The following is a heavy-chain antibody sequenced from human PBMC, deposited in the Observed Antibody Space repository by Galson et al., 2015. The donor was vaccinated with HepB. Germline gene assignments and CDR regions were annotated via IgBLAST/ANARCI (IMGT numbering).Heavy chain of an antibody. CDR2: IRKDGTEK. CDR1: GFTFSSHW. CDR3: VRGGAARTRVDLEI. V-gene: IGHV3-7*03. J-gene: IGHJ3*02. Sequence: SLRLSCAVSGFTFSSHWMSWVRQAPGKGLEWVANIRKDGTEKYYVDSVKGRFTISRDNTANSLSLQMNSLTADDTAVYYCVRGGAARTRVDLEIWGQGTKVTVS. D-gene: IGHD2-15*01.